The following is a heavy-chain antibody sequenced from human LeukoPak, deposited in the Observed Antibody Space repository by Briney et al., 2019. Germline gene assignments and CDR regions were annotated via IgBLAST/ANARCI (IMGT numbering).Heavy chain of an antibody. CDR3: ARGLMGTTGEQNWSDP. D-gene: IGHD1-7*01. V-gene: IGHV4-4*07. CDR2: IYASGSA. CDR1: GGSISTYY. J-gene: IGHJ5*02. Sequence: PSETLSLTCTVSGGSISTYYWSWIRQPAGKGLAWIGRIYASGSANYNPSLKSRVTISLDRSKNQFSLNLTSMTAADTAVYYCARGLMGTTGEQNWSDPWGQGTLVTVSS.